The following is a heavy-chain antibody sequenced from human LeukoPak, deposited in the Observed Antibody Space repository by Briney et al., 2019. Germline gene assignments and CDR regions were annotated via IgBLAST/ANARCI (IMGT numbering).Heavy chain of an antibody. CDR1: GYTFNNYA. J-gene: IGHJ6*02. Sequence: ASVKVSCKASGYTFNNYAIHWVRQAPGQRLEWMGWINVGNGNTKHSQNLQGRVTVLRDTSANTAYMLLSSLTYEDTAIYYCAKWGSGEGMDGLGQGTTVTVSS. CDR2: INVGNGNT. CDR3: AKWGSGEGMDG. D-gene: IGHD1-26*01. V-gene: IGHV1-3*01.